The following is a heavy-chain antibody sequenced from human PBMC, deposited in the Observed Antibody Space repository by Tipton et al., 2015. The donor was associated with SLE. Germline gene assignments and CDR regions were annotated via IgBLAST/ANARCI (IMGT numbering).Heavy chain of an antibody. Sequence: TLSLTCDVSSFALTNGYYWAWIRQPPGKGLEWIGYTHYSGSSSYNLSLKSRVILSVDMSKNQFSLRLSSLTAADTAVYYCARDNYYDQAFQHWGRGTLVSVSS. J-gene: IGHJ1*01. D-gene: IGHD3-22*01. CDR3: ARDNYYDQAFQH. CDR2: THYSGSS. V-gene: IGHV4-38-2*02. CDR1: SFALTNGYY.